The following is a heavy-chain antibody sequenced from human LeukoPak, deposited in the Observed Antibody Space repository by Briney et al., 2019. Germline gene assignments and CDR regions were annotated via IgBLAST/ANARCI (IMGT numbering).Heavy chain of an antibody. D-gene: IGHD5-24*01. Sequence: PSETLSLTCTVSGGSISSSSYYWGWIRQPPGKGLEWIGSIYYSGSTYYNPSLKSRVTISVDTSKNQFSLKLSSVTAADTAVYYCARRHRDAYNIAFWGQGTLVTVSS. CDR3: ARRHRDAYNIAF. V-gene: IGHV4-39*01. CDR2: IYYSGST. J-gene: IGHJ4*02. CDR1: GGSISSSSYY.